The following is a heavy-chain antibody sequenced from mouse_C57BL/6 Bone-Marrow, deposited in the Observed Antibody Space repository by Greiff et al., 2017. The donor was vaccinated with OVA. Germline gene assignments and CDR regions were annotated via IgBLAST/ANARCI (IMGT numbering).Heavy chain of an antibody. CDR2: IPPTSGST. J-gene: IGHJ4*01. CDR3: ARKGLTGPPYYAMDY. CDR1: GYTFTSYW. D-gene: IGHD4-1*01. Sequence: QVQLQQPGAELVKPGASVKLSCKASGYTFTSYWMHWVKQRPGQGLEWIGMIPPTSGSTNYNETFKSKATLTVDKSASTAYMQLSSLTSEDSAVYYCARKGLTGPPYYAMDYWGQGTSVTVSS. V-gene: IGHV1-64*01.